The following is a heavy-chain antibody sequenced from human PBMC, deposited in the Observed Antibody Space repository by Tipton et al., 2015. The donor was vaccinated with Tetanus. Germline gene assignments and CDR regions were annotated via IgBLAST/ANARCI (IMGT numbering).Heavy chain of an antibody. V-gene: IGHV4-59*01. J-gene: IGHJ1*01. CDR3: AGVTAQRTDLYFAH. CDR1: GGSLSSYY. Sequence: TLSLTCSVSGGSLSSYYWNWIRQVPGKGLEWIGYTHHSGNTNYNPSLSGRVTTSVDTSKNQFSLKMSSVTAADTAVYYCAGVTAQRTDLYFAHWGQGTQVTVSS. CDR2: THHSGNT. D-gene: IGHD2-2*02.